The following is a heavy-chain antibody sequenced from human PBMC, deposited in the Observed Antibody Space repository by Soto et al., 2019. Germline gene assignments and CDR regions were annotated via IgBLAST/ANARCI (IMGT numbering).Heavy chain of an antibody. CDR3: AKDPVYSSSWYYFDY. J-gene: IGHJ4*02. D-gene: IGHD6-13*01. CDR2: ISGSGGST. Sequence: EVQLLESGGGLVQPGGSLRLSCAASGFTFSSYAMSWVRQAPGKGLEWVSAISGSGGSTYYADSVKGRFTISRDNSKNTLYLQMNSLRAEDTAVYYSAKDPVYSSSWYYFDYWGQGTLVTVSS. CDR1: GFTFSSYA. V-gene: IGHV3-23*01.